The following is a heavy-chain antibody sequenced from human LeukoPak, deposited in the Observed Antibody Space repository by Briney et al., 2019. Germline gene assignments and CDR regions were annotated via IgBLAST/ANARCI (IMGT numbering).Heavy chain of an antibody. CDR1: GFTISSYE. Sequence: PGGSLRLFCAASGFTISSYEMNWVRQAPGKGLEWVSYISSSGSTIYYADSVKGRFTISRDNAKNSLYLQMSSLRAEDTAVYYCAIVGATDAFDIWGQGTMVTVSS. CDR2: ISSSGSTI. J-gene: IGHJ3*02. D-gene: IGHD1-26*01. CDR3: AIVGATDAFDI. V-gene: IGHV3-48*03.